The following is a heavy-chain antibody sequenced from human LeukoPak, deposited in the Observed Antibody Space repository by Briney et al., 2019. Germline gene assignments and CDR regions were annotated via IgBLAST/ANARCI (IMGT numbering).Heavy chain of an antibody. Sequence: GGSLRLSCAASRFTFSNYAMSWVRQAPGKGLEWVSTISGSGGSTYYADSVQGRFSISRDNAKNSLYLQMNSLRAEDTAVYYCARSLPYSSSSRGFDYWGQGTLVTVSS. J-gene: IGHJ4*02. D-gene: IGHD6-6*01. CDR1: RFTFSNYA. CDR3: ARSLPYSSSSRGFDY. V-gene: IGHV3-23*01. CDR2: ISGSGGST.